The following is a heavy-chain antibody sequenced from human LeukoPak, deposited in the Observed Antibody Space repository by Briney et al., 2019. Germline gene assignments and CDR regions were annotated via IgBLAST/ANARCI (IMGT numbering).Heavy chain of an antibody. V-gene: IGHV1-2*02. J-gene: IGHJ3*02. CDR3: ARVRYYDSSGYYRPDDAFDI. CDR2: INPNSGGT. CDR1: GYTFTGYY. D-gene: IGHD3-22*01. Sequence: ASVKVSCKASGYTFTGYYMHWVRQAPGRGLEWMGWINPNSGGTNYAQKFQGRVTMTRDTSISTAYTELSRLRSGDTAVYYCARVRYYDSSGYYRPDDAFDIWGQGTMVTVSS.